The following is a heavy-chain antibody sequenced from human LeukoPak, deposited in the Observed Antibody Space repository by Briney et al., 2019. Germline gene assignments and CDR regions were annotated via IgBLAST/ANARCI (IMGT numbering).Heavy chain of an antibody. J-gene: IGHJ5*02. V-gene: IGHV3-11*01. CDR1: GFTFSDYY. D-gene: IGHD5-18*01. CDR3: ARDRDVDTAMVLFDP. CDR2: ISSSGSTI. Sequence: GGSLRLSCAASGFTFSDYYMSWIRQDPGKGLEWVSYISSSGSTIYYADSVKGRFTISRDNAKNSLYLQMNSLRAEDTAVYYCARDRDVDTAMVLFDPWGQGTLVTVSS.